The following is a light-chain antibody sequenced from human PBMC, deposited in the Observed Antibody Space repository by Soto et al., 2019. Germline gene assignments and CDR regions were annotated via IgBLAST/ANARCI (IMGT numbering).Light chain of an antibody. CDR1: QSVSSN. V-gene: IGKV3-15*01. J-gene: IGKJ1*01. CDR3: QQYNNWPRET. CDR2: GAS. Sequence: EIVMTQSPATLSVSPWERATLSCRASQSVSSNLAWYQQKPGQAPRLLIYGASTRATGIPARFSGSGSGTEFTLTISSLQSEDFAVYYCQQYNNWPRETFGQGTKVEIK.